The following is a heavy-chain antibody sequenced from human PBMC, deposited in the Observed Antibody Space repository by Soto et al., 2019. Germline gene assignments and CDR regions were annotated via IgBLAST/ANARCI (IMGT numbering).Heavy chain of an antibody. Sequence: EVQRVESGGGLVQPGGYLRLSCGASGFTFSSYWMHWVRQAPGKGLVWVSRVNTDESRTSYADSVKGRFTISRDNAKNTLYLEMNSLRAEDTAVYYCARVLNGQWYFDYWGQGTQVTVSS. CDR1: GFTFSSYW. J-gene: IGHJ4*02. D-gene: IGHD6-19*01. CDR3: ARVLNGQWYFDY. CDR2: VNTDESRT. V-gene: IGHV3-74*01.